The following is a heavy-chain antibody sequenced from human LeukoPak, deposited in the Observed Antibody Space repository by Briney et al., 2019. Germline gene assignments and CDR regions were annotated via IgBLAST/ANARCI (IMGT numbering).Heavy chain of an antibody. CDR1: GGSFSGYY. CDR3: ARVRGGYDYYYYYMDV. J-gene: IGHJ6*03. CDR2: INHSGST. Sequence: PSETLSLTCAVYGGSFSGYYWSWIRQPPGKGLEWIGEINHSGSTNYNPSLKSRVTISVDTSKNQFSLKLSSVTAADTAVYYCARVRGGYDYYYYYMDVWGKGTTVTVSS. V-gene: IGHV4-34*01. D-gene: IGHD3-10*01.